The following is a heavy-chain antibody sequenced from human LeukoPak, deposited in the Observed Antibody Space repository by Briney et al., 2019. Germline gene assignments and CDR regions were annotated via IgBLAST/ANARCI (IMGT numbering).Heavy chain of an antibody. CDR2: IYYSGST. J-gene: IGHJ4*02. CDR3: ARHSYYYDSSGYYYALDY. V-gene: IGHV4-59*08. CDR1: GGSISSYY. D-gene: IGHD3-22*01. Sequence: PSETLSLTCTVSGGSISSYYWSWIRQPPGKGLEWIGYIYYSGSTNYTPSLKSRVTISVDTSKNQFSLKLSSVTAADTAVYYCARHSYYYDSSGYYYALDYWGQGTLVTVSS.